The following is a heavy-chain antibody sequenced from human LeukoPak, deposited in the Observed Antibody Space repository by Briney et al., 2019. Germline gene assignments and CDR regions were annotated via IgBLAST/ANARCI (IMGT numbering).Heavy chain of an antibody. Sequence: PSETLSLTCTVSGGSISSGGYYWSWIRQHPGKGLEWIGYIYFNGNTYSNPSLKSRLTMSIDTSKKQFYLNLSSVTAADTAVYYCTRGVWGSPFDYWGQGTLVTVSS. CDR1: GGSISSGGYY. V-gene: IGHV4-31*03. J-gene: IGHJ4*02. CDR3: TRGVWGSPFDY. CDR2: IYFNGNT. D-gene: IGHD3-16*01.